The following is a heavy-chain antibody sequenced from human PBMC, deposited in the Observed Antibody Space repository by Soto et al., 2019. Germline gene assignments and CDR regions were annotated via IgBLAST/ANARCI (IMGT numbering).Heavy chain of an antibody. CDR2: FYYSGST. Sequence: SETLSLSFTVSGGSVSNSYWGWIRQPPGKGLEWVAYFYYSGSTNYNPSLGSRVTISVDKSKNQFSLKMTSVTGADTAVYYCARGRSHEWELLVQYFDYWGQGTLVTVYS. D-gene: IGHD1-26*01. CDR3: ARGRSHEWELLVQYFDY. J-gene: IGHJ4*02. CDR1: GGSVSNSY. V-gene: IGHV4-59*02.